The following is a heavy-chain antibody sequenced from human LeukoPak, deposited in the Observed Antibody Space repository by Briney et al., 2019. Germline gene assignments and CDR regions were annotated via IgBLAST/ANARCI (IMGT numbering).Heavy chain of an antibody. V-gene: IGHV3-7*01. CDR3: AKDDNSWSLDY. CDR2: IKQDGSQK. J-gene: IGHJ4*02. Sequence: RGSLRLSCAASGFTFSHYWMSWVRQAPGKGLERVASIKQDGSQKYYGDSVKGRFTISRDNAKNSLYLQMNSLRAEDTAFYYCAKDDNSWSLDYWGQGTLVTVSS. CDR1: GFTFSHYW. D-gene: IGHD6-13*01.